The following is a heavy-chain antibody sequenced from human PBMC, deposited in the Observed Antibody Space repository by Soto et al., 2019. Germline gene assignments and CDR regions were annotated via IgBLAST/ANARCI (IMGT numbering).Heavy chain of an antibody. Sequence: SETLSLTCTVSGGSISSYYWSWIRQPPGKGLEWIGYIYYSGSTNYNPSLKSRVTISVDTSKNQFSLKLSSVTAADTAVYYCARGLRGVIVATVHNWFDPWGQGTLVTVSS. V-gene: IGHV4-59*12. J-gene: IGHJ5*02. CDR3: ARGLRGVIVATVHNWFDP. CDR2: IYYSGST. D-gene: IGHD5-12*01. CDR1: GGSISSYY.